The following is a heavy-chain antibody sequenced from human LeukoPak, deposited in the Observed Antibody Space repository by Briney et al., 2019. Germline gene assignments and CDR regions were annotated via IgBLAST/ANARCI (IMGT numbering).Heavy chain of an antibody. CDR3: ARVGMVPEDWFDP. V-gene: IGHV1-18*01. CDR1: GYTFTIYG. D-gene: IGHD2-8*01. J-gene: IGHJ5*02. Sequence: EASVKVSCKASGYTFTIYGISWVRQAPGQGLEWMGWISAYNGNTNYAQKLQGRVTITADESTSTAYMELSSLRSEDTAVYYCARVGMVPEDWFDPWGQGTLVTVSS. CDR2: ISAYNGNT.